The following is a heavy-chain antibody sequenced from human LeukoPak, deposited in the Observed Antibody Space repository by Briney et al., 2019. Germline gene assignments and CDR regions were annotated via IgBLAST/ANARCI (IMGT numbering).Heavy chain of an antibody. V-gene: IGHV5-51*01. CDR1: GYNFTSYW. CDR3: SRAQRAYYDILTGYSFDY. J-gene: IGHJ4*02. CDR2: IYPGDSDT. D-gene: IGHD3-9*01. Sequence: GESLKISCKGSGYNFTSYWTGWVRQMPGKGLEWMGIIYPGDSDTRYSPSFQGQVAISADKSISTAYLQWSSLKAPDTAMYYCSRAQRAYYDILTGYSFDYWGQGTLVTVSS.